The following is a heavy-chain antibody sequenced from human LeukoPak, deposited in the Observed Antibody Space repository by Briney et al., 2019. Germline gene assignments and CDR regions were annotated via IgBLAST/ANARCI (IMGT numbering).Heavy chain of an antibody. V-gene: IGHV1-18*01. J-gene: IGHJ6*02. CDR3: ARDLITMVRGVILYYYCMDV. Sequence: TSVTLSCKGSGYTFTSYGISWVRQRPAQGHEWMGWISTYNGNTNDAQKLQGRVTMTTDTSTSTAYMELRSLRSDDTAVYYCARDLITMVRGVILYYYCMDVWGQGTTITVSS. D-gene: IGHD3-10*01. CDR1: GYTFTSYG. CDR2: ISTYNGNT.